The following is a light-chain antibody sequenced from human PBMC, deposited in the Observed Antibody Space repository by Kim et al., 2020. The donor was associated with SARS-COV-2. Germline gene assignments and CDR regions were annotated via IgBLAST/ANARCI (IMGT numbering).Light chain of an antibody. CDR1: QGIASW. CDR2: AAS. V-gene: IGKV1-12*01. J-gene: IGKJ5*01. CDR3: QQSNNFPIT. Sequence: DVQMTQSPSSVSASVGDRVTITCRASQGIASWLAWYQQKPGKAPKLLIYAASGLQSGVPSRFSGSGSWREFTLTISSLQPEDVATYFCQQSNNFPITFGQGTRLEIK.